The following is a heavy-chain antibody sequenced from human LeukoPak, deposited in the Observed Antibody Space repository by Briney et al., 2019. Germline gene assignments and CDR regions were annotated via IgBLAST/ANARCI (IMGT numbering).Heavy chain of an antibody. Sequence: GGSLSLSCEASGFTFSSYAMSWFGQAPGRGREWVSAISGSGGSTYYADSVKGRFTISRDNSKNTLYLQMNSLRAEDTAVYYCAKRNSGFDYWGQGTPVTVSS. V-gene: IGHV3-23*01. CDR1: GFTFSSYA. CDR2: ISGSGGST. J-gene: IGHJ4*02. D-gene: IGHD3-10*01. CDR3: AKRNSGFDY.